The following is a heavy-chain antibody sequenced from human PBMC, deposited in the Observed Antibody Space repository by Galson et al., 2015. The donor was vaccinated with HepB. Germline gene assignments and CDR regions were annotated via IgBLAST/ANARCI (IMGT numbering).Heavy chain of an antibody. V-gene: IGHV3-30*18. D-gene: IGHD4-23*01. Sequence: SLRLSCAASGFTFSSYGMHWVRQAPGKGLEWVAVISYDGSNKYYADSVKGRFTISRDNSKNTLYLQMNSLRAEDTAVYYCAKGFDYGGILDAFDIWGQGTTVTVSS. CDR1: GFTFSSYG. CDR2: ISYDGSNK. J-gene: IGHJ3*02. CDR3: AKGFDYGGILDAFDI.